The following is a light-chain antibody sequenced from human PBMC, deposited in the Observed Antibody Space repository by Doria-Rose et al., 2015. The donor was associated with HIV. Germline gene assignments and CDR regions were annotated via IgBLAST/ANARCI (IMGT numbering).Light chain of an antibody. CDR3: HQYASSRT. Sequence: EIVLTQSPGTLSLSPGERATLSCRASQRVSANYLAWYQQRPGQSPTLLIYGASSRATDIPDRFSGSGSGTDFTLTISRLEPEDFAVYYCHQYASSRTFGQGTKVEIK. V-gene: IGKV3-20*01. J-gene: IGKJ1*01. CDR1: QRVSANY. CDR2: GAS.